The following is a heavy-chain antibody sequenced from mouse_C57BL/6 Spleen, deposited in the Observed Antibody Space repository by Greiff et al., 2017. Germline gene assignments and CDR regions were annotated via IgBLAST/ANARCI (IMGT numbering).Heavy chain of an antibody. CDR3: ARTYSNYEAMDY. CDR2: IYPGDGDT. V-gene: IGHV1-82*01. Sequence: VQLVESGPELVKPGASVKISCKASGYAFSSSWMNWVKQRPGKGLEWIGRIYPGDGDTNYNGKFKGKATLTADKSSSTAYMQLSSLTSEDSAVYFCARTYSNYEAMDYWGQGTSVTVSS. J-gene: IGHJ4*01. D-gene: IGHD2-5*01. CDR1: GYAFSSSW.